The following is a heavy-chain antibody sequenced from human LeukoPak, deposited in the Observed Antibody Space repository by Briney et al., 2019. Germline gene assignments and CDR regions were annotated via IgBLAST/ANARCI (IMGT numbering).Heavy chain of an antibody. V-gene: IGHV1-8*01. Sequence: GASVKVSCKASGYTFTSYVINWVRQATGQGLEWMGWMNPNSGNTGYAQKFQGRVTMTRNTSISTAYMELSSLRSEDTAVYYCARGNTAMVHFDYWGQGTLVTVSS. J-gene: IGHJ4*02. CDR1: GYTFTSYV. D-gene: IGHD5-18*01. CDR2: MNPNSGNT. CDR3: ARGNTAMVHFDY.